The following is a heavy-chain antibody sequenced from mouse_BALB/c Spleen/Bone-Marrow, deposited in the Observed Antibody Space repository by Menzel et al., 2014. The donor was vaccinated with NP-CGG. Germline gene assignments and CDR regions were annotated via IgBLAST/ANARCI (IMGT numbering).Heavy chain of an antibody. J-gene: IGHJ3*01. CDR1: GFTFSSYA. CDR3: ARQYDYDGAWFAY. D-gene: IGHD2-4*01. CDR2: ISSGGSYT. V-gene: IGHV5-9-3*01. Sequence: EVKVVESGGGLVKPGGSLKLSCAASGFTFSSYAMSWVRQTPEKRLEWVATISSGGSYTYYPDSVKGRFTISRDNAKNTLYLQMSSLRSEDTAMYYCARQYDYDGAWFAYWGQGTPVTVSA.